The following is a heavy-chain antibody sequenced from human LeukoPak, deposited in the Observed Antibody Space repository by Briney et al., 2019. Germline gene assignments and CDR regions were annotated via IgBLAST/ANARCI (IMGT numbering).Heavy chain of an antibody. CDR1: GGSFSGYY. CDR3: ARGPIPTEYFQH. D-gene: IGHD2-21*01. Sequence: SETLSLTCAVYGGSFSGYYWSWIRQPPGKGLEWIGEINHSGSTNYNPSLKSRVTISVDTSKNQFSLKLSSVTAADTAVYYCARGPIPTEYFQHWGQGTLVTVSS. CDR2: INHSGST. J-gene: IGHJ1*01. V-gene: IGHV4-34*01.